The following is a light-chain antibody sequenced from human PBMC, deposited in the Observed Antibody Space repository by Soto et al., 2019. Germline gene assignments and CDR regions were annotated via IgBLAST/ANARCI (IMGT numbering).Light chain of an antibody. CDR1: SSDVGGYNY. V-gene: IGLV2-14*01. J-gene: IGLJ2*01. CDR3: TSYTNTNTPVL. Sequence: QSALTQPASVSGSPGQSITISCTGTSSDVGGYNYVSWYQQHPGKAPKLMIYKVSNRPSGVSSRFSGSKSVNTASLTISGLQAEDEADYYCTSYTNTNTPVLFGGGTKLTVL. CDR2: KVS.